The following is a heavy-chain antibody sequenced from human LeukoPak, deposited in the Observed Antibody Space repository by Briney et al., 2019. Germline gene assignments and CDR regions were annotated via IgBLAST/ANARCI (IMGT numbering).Heavy chain of an antibody. D-gene: IGHD3-3*01. J-gene: IGHJ4*02. CDR2: IRYDGSNK. CDR1: GFTFSSYS. V-gene: IGHV3-30*02. CDR3: ANAVTIFGGFGY. Sequence: GGSLRLSCAASGFTFSSYSMNWVRQAPGKGLEWVAFIRYDGSNKYYADSVKGRFTISRDNSKNTLYLQMNSLRAEDTAVYYCANAVTIFGGFGYWGQGTLVTVSS.